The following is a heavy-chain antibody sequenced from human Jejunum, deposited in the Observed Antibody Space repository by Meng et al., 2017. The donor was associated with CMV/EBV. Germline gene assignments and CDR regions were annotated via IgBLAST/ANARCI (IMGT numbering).Heavy chain of an antibody. V-gene: IGHV4-39*02. Sequence: SGDSITSSSNYWGWIRQPPGKGLEWIGSVYYSGRTYSNPSLESRVIMSVDTSNNHFSLKLSSVTAADTAVYYCARLGGFEYYFDYWGQGALVTVSS. CDR2: VYYSGRT. J-gene: IGHJ4*02. D-gene: IGHD1-26*01. CDR3: ARLGGFEYYFDY. CDR1: GDSITSSSNY.